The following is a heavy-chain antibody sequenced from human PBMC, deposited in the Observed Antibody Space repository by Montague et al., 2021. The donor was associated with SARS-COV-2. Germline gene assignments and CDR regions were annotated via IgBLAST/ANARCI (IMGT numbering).Heavy chain of an antibody. V-gene: IGHV4-39*07. CDR2: IYYSGST. J-gene: IGHJ3*02. CDR3: ARVPPYYYDSSGYYSGAFDI. Sequence: SETLSLTCTVSGGSISSSSYYWGWIRQPPGKGLEWIGSIYYSGSTYYNPSLKSRVTISVDTSKNQLSLKLSSVTAADTAVYYCARVPPYYYDSSGYYSGAFDIWGQGTMVTVSS. D-gene: IGHD3-22*01. CDR1: GGSISSSSYY.